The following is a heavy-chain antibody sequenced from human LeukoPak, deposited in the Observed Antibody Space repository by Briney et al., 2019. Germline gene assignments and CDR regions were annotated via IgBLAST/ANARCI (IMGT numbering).Heavy chain of an antibody. CDR2: ISWNSGSI. V-gene: IGHV3-9*01. CDR3: AKGPTSDYYDSEYYFDY. D-gene: IGHD3-22*01. CDR1: GFTFDDYA. J-gene: IGHJ4*02. Sequence: GGSLRLSCAASGFTFDDYAMHWVRQAPGKGLEWVSGISWNSGSIGYADSVKGRFTISRDNAKNSLYLQMNSLRAEDTALYYCAKGPTSDYYDSEYYFDYWGRGTLATVSS.